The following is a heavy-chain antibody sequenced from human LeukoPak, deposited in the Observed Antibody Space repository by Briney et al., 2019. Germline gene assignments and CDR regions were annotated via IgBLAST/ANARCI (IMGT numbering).Heavy chain of an antibody. V-gene: IGHV3-23*01. Sequence: GGSLRLSCAASGFSLSTNGMSWVRQAPGQGLEWVSSMSGSGTTYYVDSVKGRFSISRDDSNNTLFLQMNGLRAEDTAVYYCARPTNYYDNSGYFYVGGGDWFFDLWGRGTLVTVSS. CDR3: ARPTNYYDNSGYFYVGGGDWFFDL. CDR1: GFSLSTNG. J-gene: IGHJ2*01. CDR2: MSGSGTT. D-gene: IGHD3-22*01.